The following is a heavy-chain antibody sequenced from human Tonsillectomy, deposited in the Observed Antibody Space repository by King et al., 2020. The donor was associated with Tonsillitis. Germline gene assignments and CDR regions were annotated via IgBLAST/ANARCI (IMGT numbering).Heavy chain of an antibody. CDR2: ISWNSGII. Sequence: VQLVESGGGLVQPGRSLRLSCAASGFTFDDYAMHWVRQAPGKGLEWVSGISWNSGIIGYADSVKGRFTISRDNATNSLYMQMNRLRAEDTALYYCAKNRGATYYYYGMDVWGLGTTVTVSS. CDR1: GFTFDDYA. CDR3: AKNRGATYYYYGMDV. J-gene: IGHJ6*02. D-gene: IGHD1-26*01. V-gene: IGHV3-9*01.